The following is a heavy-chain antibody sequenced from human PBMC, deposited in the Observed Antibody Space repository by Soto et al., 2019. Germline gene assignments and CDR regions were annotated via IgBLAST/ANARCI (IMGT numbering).Heavy chain of an antibody. Sequence: AGESLKISCKGSGYSFTTYWISWVRQMPGKGLEWMGRIDPSDSYTKYSPSFQGHVTISADKSISTAYLQWSSLKASDSAMYYCARNYGTGIDYWGQGTLVTVSS. V-gene: IGHV5-10-1*01. CDR2: IDPSDSYT. CDR1: GYSFTTYW. CDR3: ARNYGTGIDY. D-gene: IGHD4-17*01. J-gene: IGHJ4*02.